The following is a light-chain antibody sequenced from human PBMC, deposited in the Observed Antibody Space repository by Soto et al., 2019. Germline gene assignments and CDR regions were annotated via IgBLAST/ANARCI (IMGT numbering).Light chain of an antibody. V-gene: IGKV3-11*01. CDR3: QQRSNCIT. J-gene: IGKJ5*01. CDR2: DAS. CDR1: QSVSSY. Sequence: IVLTQSPATLSLSPVERATLSCRASQSVSSYLAWYQQTPGQAPRLLIYDASNRATGIPARFSGSGSGTDFILTISSLQPEDFAIYYCQQRSNCITFGQGTRLEIK.